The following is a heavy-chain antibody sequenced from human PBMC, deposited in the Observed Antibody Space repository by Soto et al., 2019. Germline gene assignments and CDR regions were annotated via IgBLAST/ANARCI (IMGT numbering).Heavy chain of an antibody. D-gene: IGHD3-22*01. V-gene: IGHV3-74*02. CDR2: ISSDGSRT. CDR1: GFTFSSYW. Sequence: VQLVESGGGGVQPGGSLRLSCAASGFTFSSYWMYWVRQAPGKGLMWVSHISSDGSRTSYADSVNGRFTISRDNAKNTLFLQMNSLRAEDTAVYYCARSSGYYAFDIWGQGTMVTVSS. J-gene: IGHJ3*02. CDR3: ARSSGYYAFDI.